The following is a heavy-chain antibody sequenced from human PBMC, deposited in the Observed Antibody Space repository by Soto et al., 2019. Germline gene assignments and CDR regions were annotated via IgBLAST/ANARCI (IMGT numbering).Heavy chain of an antibody. CDR2: ISYDGSNK. D-gene: IGHD6-6*01. CDR1: GFTFSSYA. Sequence: QVQLVESGGGVVQPGRSLRLSCAASGFTFSSYAMHWVRQAPGKGLEWVAVISYDGSNKYYADSVKGRFTISRDNSKNTLYLQMNSLRAEETAVYYCARDGSIAARPEDCHFDYWGQGTLVTVSS. V-gene: IGHV3-30-3*01. J-gene: IGHJ4*02. CDR3: ARDGSIAARPEDCHFDY.